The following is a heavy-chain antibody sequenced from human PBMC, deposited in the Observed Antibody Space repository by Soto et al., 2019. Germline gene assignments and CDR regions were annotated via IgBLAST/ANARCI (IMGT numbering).Heavy chain of an antibody. CDR2: IWYDGSNK. V-gene: IGHV3-33*01. Sequence: PGGSLRLSCAASGFTFSSYGMHWVRQAPGKGLEWVAVIWYDGSNKYYADSVKGRFTISRDNSKNTLYLQMNSLRAEDTAVYYCGRVGGSGYEPGSAFDIWGQGKMVTVSS. CDR1: GFTFSSYG. D-gene: IGHD5-12*01. J-gene: IGHJ3*02. CDR3: GRVGGSGYEPGSAFDI.